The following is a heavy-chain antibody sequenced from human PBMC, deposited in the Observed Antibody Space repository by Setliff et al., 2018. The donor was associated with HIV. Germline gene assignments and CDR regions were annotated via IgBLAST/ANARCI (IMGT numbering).Heavy chain of an antibody. D-gene: IGHD6-19*01. J-gene: IGHJ4*02. CDR1: GFIFDDYA. Sequence: GGSLRLSCAASGFIFDDYAMHWVRQTPGRGLEWVSGISWNSADIDYVDSVKGRFTISRDNAKNSVYLQMNSLRVEDTAMYYCTKDHLSGWASDCWGQGTLVTVSS. V-gene: IGHV3-9*01. CDR2: ISWNSADI. CDR3: TKDHLSGWASDC.